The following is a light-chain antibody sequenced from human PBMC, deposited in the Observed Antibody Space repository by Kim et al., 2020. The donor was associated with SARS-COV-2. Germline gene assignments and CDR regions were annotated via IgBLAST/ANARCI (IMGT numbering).Light chain of an antibody. CDR2: LNSDGSH. J-gene: IGLJ3*02. CDR3: QTWGTGIG. V-gene: IGLV4-69*01. Sequence: GASVKLTCPLSSGHSSYAIAWHQQQPEKGTRYLMKLNSDGSHSKGDGIPDRFSVSSSGAERYLTISSLQSEDEADYYCQTWGTGIGFGGGTQLTVL. CDR1: SGHSSYA.